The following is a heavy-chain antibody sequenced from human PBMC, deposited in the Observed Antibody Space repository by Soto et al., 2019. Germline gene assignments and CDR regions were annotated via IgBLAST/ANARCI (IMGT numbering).Heavy chain of an antibody. CDR1: GFTFSSYA. V-gene: IGHV3-23*01. CDR2: ISGSGGST. CDR3: AKDRARYCSGGSCYGGDY. J-gene: IGHJ4*02. D-gene: IGHD2-15*01. Sequence: GGSLRLSCAASGFTFSSYAMSWVRQAPGKGLEWVSDISGSGGSTYYADSVKGRFTISRDNSKNTLYLQMNSLRAEDTAVYYCAKDRARYCSGGSCYGGDYWGQGTLVTVSS.